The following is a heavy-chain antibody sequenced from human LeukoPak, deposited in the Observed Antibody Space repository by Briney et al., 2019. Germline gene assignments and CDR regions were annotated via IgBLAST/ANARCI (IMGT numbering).Heavy chain of an antibody. Sequence: ASVKVSCKASGYTFTSYGIGWVRQAPGQGLEWMGWISAYNGNTNYAQKLQGRVTMTTDTSTSTAYMELRSLRSDDTAVCYCARTMRAYYYDSSGHLDYWGQGTLVTVSS. CDR2: ISAYNGNT. V-gene: IGHV1-18*01. CDR3: ARTMRAYYYDSSGHLDY. D-gene: IGHD3-22*01. J-gene: IGHJ4*02. CDR1: GYTFTSYG.